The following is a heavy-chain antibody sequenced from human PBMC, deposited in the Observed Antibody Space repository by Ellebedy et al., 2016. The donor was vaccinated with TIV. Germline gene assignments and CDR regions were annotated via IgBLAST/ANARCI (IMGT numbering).Heavy chain of an antibody. CDR2: INPSGGST. J-gene: IGHJ6*02. V-gene: IGHV1-46*01. CDR3: ARRSGLYYYYGMDV. D-gene: IGHD1-26*01. Sequence: ASVKVSXKASGYTFTSYYMHWVRQAPGQGLEWMGIINPSGGSTNYAQKFQGRVTMTRDTSTSTVYTELSSLRSEDTAVYYCARRSGLYYYYGMDVWGQGTTVTVSS. CDR1: GYTFTSYY.